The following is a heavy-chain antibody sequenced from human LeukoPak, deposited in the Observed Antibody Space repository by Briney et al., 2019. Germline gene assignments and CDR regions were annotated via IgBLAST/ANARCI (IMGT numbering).Heavy chain of an antibody. CDR2: ISSSGSTI. CDR3: VKDIFHCSGNSCYDDPPDY. D-gene: IGHD2-2*01. Sequence: GGSLRLSCAASGFTFSSYEMNWVRQAPGKGLEWVSYISSSGSTIYYADSVKGRFTISRDNSKNTLFLQMNSLRLEDTAVYYCVKDIFHCSGNSCYDDPPDYWGPGTLVTVSS. V-gene: IGHV3-48*03. J-gene: IGHJ4*02. CDR1: GFTFSSYE.